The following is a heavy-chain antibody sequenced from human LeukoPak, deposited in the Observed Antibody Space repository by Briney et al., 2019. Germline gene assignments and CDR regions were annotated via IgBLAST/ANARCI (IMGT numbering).Heavy chain of an antibody. D-gene: IGHD3-10*01. J-gene: IGHJ5*02. V-gene: IGHV3-48*02. Sequence: PGGSLRLSCAAFGFTFSNYPMNWVRQAPGKGLEWVSNVRPGDSARSYADSVKGRFTISRDTAMNTLYLHMHSLREEDTADYYCTRGRGAYGWFDPWGQGTQVTVSS. CDR3: TRGRGAYGWFDP. CDR2: VRPGDSAR. CDR1: GFTFSNYP.